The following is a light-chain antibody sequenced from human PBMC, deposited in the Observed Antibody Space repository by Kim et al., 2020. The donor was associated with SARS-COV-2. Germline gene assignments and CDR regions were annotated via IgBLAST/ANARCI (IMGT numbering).Light chain of an antibody. V-gene: IGKV3-15*01. CDR1: QSVSSK. J-gene: IGKJ1*01. Sequence: VSAGERATLSCRASQSVSSKLAWYQQKPGRAPRLLIYGASTMDTGIPARCSGSGSGTEFTLTISSLQSEDFAVYYCQQYNKWPQTFGQGTKVDIK. CDR3: QQYNKWPQT. CDR2: GAS.